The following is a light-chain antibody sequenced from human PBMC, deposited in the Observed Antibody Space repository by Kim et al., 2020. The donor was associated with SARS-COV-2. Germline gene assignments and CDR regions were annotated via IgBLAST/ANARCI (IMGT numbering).Light chain of an antibody. CDR2: GAS. J-gene: IGKJ1*01. V-gene: IGKV3-15*01. CDR1: QSVSSH. Sequence: ATLSGQTWERATLSCRDSQSVSSHVAWYQQNPGQPPRLLIYGASTRATGIPARFSGSGSGTEFTLTISSLQSEDFAVYYCQHPGTFGQGTKVDIK. CDR3: QHPGT.